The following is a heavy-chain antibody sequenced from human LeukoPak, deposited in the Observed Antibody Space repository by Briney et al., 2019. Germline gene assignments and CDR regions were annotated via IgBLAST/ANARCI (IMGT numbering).Heavy chain of an antibody. CDR2: ISSSSSYI. Sequence: GGSLRLSCAASGFTFSRYSMNWVRQAPGKGLEWVSCISSSSSYIYYANSVKGRFTISRDNAKNSLYLQMNSLRAEDTAVYYCARVMGRYCSSTSCYVDYWGQGTLVTVSS. CDR3: ARVMGRYCSSTSCYVDY. V-gene: IGHV3-21*01. J-gene: IGHJ4*02. CDR1: GFTFSRYS. D-gene: IGHD2-2*01.